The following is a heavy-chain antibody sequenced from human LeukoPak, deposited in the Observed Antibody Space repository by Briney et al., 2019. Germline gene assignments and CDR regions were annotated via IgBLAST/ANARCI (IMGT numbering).Heavy chain of an antibody. V-gene: IGHV1-2*02. J-gene: IGHJ4*02. Sequence: AASVKVSCKASGYTFTGYYMHWVRQAPGQGLEWMGWNNPNSGGTNYAQKFQGRVTMTRDTSISTAYMELSRLRSDDTAVYYCARGRYSYGYWVGFFDYWGQGTLVTVSS. CDR3: ARGRYSYGYWVGFFDY. CDR2: NNPNSGGT. CDR1: GYTFTGYY. D-gene: IGHD5-18*01.